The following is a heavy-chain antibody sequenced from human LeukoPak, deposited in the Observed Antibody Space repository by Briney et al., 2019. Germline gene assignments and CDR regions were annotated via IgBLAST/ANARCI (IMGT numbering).Heavy chain of an antibody. V-gene: IGHV4-4*08. Sequence: SETLSLTCTVSGGSISSYYWSWIRQPPGKGLEWIGRIYTSGSTNYNPSLKSRVTISVDTSKNQFSLKLSSVTAADTAVYYCARAGRYCSGGSCYSPEFDYWGQGTLVTVSS. D-gene: IGHD2-15*01. J-gene: IGHJ4*02. CDR3: ARAGRYCSGGSCYSPEFDY. CDR1: GGSISSYY. CDR2: IYTSGST.